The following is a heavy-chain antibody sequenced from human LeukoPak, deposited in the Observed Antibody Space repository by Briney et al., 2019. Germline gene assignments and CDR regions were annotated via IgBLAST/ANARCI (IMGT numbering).Heavy chain of an antibody. D-gene: IGHD2-21*01. CDR1: GGTFSSYA. CDR3: ARAPYCGGDCYSSEYFQH. J-gene: IGHJ1*01. V-gene: IGHV1-69*01. Sequence: SVKVSCKASGGTFSSYAISWVRQAPGQGLEWMGGIIPIIGTANYAQKFQGRVTITADESTSTAYMELSSLISEDTAVYYCARAPYCGGDCYSSEYFQHWGQGTLVTVSS. CDR2: IIPIIGTA.